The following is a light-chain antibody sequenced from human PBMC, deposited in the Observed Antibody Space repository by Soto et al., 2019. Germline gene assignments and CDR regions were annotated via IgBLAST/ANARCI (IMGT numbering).Light chain of an antibody. Sequence: QSALTQPASVSGSPGQSITISCTGTISDVGGYNYVSWYQQHPGKVPKLMIYDVSNRPLEVSNRFSGSESGNTASLTISGLQAEDEADYYCSSYTSSSTLVFGGGTKLTVL. CDR1: ISDVGGYNY. CDR3: SSYTSSSTLV. J-gene: IGLJ2*01. V-gene: IGLV2-14*01. CDR2: DVS.